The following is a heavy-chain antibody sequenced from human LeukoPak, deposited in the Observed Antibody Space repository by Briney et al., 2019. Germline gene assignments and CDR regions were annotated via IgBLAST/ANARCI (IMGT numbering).Heavy chain of an antibody. J-gene: IGHJ4*02. CDR2: IKRTTDGGTT. V-gene: IGHV3-15*01. Sequence: GGSLRLSCAASGFTFSNAWMSWVRQPPGKGLEWVGRIKRTTDGGTTGYAEPVKGRFTISRDDSKNTLCLQMNFLKTEDTALYYCAAVSVDYGDSSFDFWGQGTLVTVSS. D-gene: IGHD4-17*01. CDR1: GFTFSNAW. CDR3: AAVSVDYGDSSFDF.